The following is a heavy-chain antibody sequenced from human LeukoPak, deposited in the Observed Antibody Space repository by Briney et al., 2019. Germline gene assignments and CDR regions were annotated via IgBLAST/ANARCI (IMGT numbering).Heavy chain of an antibody. D-gene: IGHD3-22*01. CDR2: ISGSGGST. V-gene: IGHV3-23*01. Sequence: GGSLRLSCAASGFTFSSYAMSWVRQAPGKGLEWVSAISGSGGSTYYADSVKGRFTISRDNSKNTLYLQMNSLRAEDTAVYYCAKALRGGDYYDSSRYYPDDYWGQGTLVTVSS. CDR1: GFTFSSYA. J-gene: IGHJ4*02. CDR3: AKALRGGDYYDSSRYYPDDY.